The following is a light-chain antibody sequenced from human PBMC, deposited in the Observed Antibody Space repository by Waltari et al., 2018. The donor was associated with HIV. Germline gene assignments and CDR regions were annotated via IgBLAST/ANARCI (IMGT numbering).Light chain of an antibody. CDR1: NIGSKN. Sequence: SYVLTQPPSVSVAQGKTARITCGGNNIGSKNVHWYQQKPGQAPVLVIYDDSDRRPGIPERFSGSNSGNTATLTISRVEAGDEADYYCQVWDSSSDWVFGGGTKLTVL. CDR3: QVWDSSSDWV. CDR2: DDS. J-gene: IGLJ3*02. V-gene: IGLV3-21*04.